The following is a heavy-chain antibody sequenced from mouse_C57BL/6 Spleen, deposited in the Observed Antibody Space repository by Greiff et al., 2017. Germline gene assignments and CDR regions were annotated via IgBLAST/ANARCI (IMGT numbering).Heavy chain of an antibody. J-gene: IGHJ1*03. Sequence: EVKLLQSGPGLVKPCPSLSLTCSVTGYSITSGYYWNWIRQSRGHKLEWMGYLSDDGSNNYNPSLKNRISITRDTSENQVCMKLNSVTTEDSAAYECADCGSYWYFDVWGTGTTVTVSS. CDR2: LSDDGSN. CDR1: GYSITSGYY. D-gene: IGHD1-1*02. V-gene: IGHV3-6*01. CDR3: ADCGSYWYFDV.